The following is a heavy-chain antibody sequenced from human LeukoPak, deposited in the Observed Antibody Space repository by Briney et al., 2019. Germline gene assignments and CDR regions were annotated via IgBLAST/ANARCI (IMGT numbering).Heavy chain of an antibody. CDR2: IKQGGSEK. CDR3: ARARKSGKLKQWLVGPGYYFDY. V-gene: IGHV3-7*01. CDR1: GFTFSSYW. D-gene: IGHD6-19*01. Sequence: PGGSLRLSCAASGFTFSSYWMSWVRQAPGKGLEWVANIKQGGSEKYYVDSVKGRFTISRDNAKNSLYLQMNSLRAEDTAVYYCARARKSGKLKQWLVGPGYYFDYWGQGTLVTVSS. J-gene: IGHJ4*02.